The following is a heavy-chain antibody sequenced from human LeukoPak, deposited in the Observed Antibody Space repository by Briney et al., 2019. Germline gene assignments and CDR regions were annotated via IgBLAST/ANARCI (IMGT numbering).Heavy chain of an antibody. V-gene: IGHV3-74*01. Sequence: GGSLRLSCAASGFTFSSCSMHWVRQAPGKGLFWVSRIKGDGSSISYADSVKGRFTIFRDNAKNTLFLQMDSLRAEDTAVYYCVRGTIAAAGIDYWGQGTLVTVSS. CDR2: IKGDGSSI. D-gene: IGHD6-13*01. CDR3: VRGTIAAAGIDY. CDR1: GFTFSSCS. J-gene: IGHJ4*02.